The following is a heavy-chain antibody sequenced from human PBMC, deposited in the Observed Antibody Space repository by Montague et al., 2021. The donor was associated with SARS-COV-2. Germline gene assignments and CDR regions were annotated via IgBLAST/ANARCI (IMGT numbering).Heavy chain of an antibody. D-gene: IGHD3-9*01. Sequence: SLRLSCAASGFTVSSNYMSWVRQAPGKGLEWVAVISYDGSNKYYADSVKGRFTISRDNSKNTLYLQMNSLRAEDTAVYYCASPRGPSYYDILTGSAFDYWGQGTLVTVSS. J-gene: IGHJ4*02. V-gene: IGHV3-30-3*01. CDR3: ASPRGPSYYDILTGSAFDY. CDR2: ISYDGSNK. CDR1: GFTVSSNY.